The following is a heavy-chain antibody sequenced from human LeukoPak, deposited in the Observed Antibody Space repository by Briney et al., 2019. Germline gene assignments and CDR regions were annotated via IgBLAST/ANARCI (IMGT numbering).Heavy chain of an antibody. CDR2: INHSGST. J-gene: IGHJ6*03. D-gene: IGHD3-10*01. V-gene: IGHV4-34*01. CDR1: GGSFSGYY. Sequence: SETLSLTCAVYGGSFSGYYWSWIRQPPGKGLEWIGEINHSGSTNYNPSLKSRVTISVDTSKNQFSLKLSSVTAADTAAYYCARELRYYYGSGSYHTPYYYYYMDVWGKGTTVTVSS. CDR3: ARELRYYYGSGSYHTPYYYYYMDV.